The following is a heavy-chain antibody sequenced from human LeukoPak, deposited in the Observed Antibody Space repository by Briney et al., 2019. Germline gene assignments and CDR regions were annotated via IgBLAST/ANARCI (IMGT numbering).Heavy chain of an antibody. CDR3: AKDQGDFWSGSDY. D-gene: IGHD3-3*01. Sequence: GRSLRLSCAASGFTFSGYAMSWVRQAPGKGLEWVSAISGSGGSTYYADSVKGRFTISRDNSKNTLYLQMNSLRADDTAVYYCAKDQGDFWSGSDYWGQGTLVTVSS. CDR2: ISGSGGST. J-gene: IGHJ4*02. CDR1: GFTFSGYA. V-gene: IGHV3-23*01.